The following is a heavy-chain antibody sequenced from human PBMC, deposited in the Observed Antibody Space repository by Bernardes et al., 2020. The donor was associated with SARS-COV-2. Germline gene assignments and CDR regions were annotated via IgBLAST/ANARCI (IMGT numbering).Heavy chain of an antibody. V-gene: IGHV1-2*02. CDR2: INPNSGGT. CDR3: ARDERNYYDSSGYYPHFDY. J-gene: IGHJ4*02. CDR1: GYTFTGYY. D-gene: IGHD3-22*01. Sequence: ASVKVSCKASGYTFTGYYMHWVRQAPGQGLEWMGWINPNSGGTNYAQKFQGRVTMTRDTSISTAYMELSRLRSDDTAVYYCARDERNYYDSSGYYPHFDYWGQGTLVTVSS.